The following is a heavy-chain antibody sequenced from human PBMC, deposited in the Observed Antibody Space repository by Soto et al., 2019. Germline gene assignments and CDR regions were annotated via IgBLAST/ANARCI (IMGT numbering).Heavy chain of an antibody. J-gene: IGHJ6*02. CDR2: IYWDDDK. V-gene: IGHV2-5*02. D-gene: IGHD2-21*02. CDR3: IQSRCGGDCLQSYASHYYYGMDV. CDR1: GFSLSTSGVG. Sequence: QITLKESGPTLVKPTQTLTLTCTFSGFSLSTSGVGVGWIRQPPGKALEWLALIYWDDDKRYSPSLRSRLTISTDTSKNQVVLTMTNMDPVDTATYHCIQSRCGGDCLQSYASHYYYGMDVWGQGTTVTVSS.